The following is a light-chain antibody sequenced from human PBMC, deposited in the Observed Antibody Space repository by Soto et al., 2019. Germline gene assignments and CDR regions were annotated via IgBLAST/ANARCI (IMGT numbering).Light chain of an antibody. CDR3: QQYNSYWT. Sequence: DIQMTQSPSTLSASVGDRVTLTCRASQSISSWLAWYQQKPGKAPKLLIYQASSLESWVPSRFSGSGSGTEFTLTISSLQPDDFATYYCQQYNSYWTFGQGTKVDIK. V-gene: IGKV1-5*03. CDR2: QAS. J-gene: IGKJ1*01. CDR1: QSISSW.